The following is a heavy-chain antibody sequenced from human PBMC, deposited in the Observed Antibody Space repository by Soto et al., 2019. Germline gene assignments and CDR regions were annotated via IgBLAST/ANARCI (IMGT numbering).Heavy chain of an antibody. D-gene: IGHD4-17*01. V-gene: IGHV3-9*01. CDR1: GFTFDDYA. CDR3: AKDMSLGGDYGGEQGYFDY. J-gene: IGHJ4*02. Sequence: EVQLVESGGGLVQPGRSLRLSCAASGFTFDDYAMHWVRQAPGKGLEWVSGISWNSGSIGYADSVKGRFTISRDNAKNXLXXQMNSLRAEDTALYYCAKDMSLGGDYGGEQGYFDYWGQGTLVTVSS. CDR2: ISWNSGSI.